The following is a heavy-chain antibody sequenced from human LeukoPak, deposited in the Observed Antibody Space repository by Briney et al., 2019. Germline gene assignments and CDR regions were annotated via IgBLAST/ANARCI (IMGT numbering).Heavy chain of an antibody. Sequence: PGGSLRLSCAASGFTVSSNYMSWVRQAPGKGLEWLAVIYSGSSTYYAASVKGRFTISRDNSKNTLYLQMNSLRAEDTAVYYCARDRSSGWYVYDYWGQGTLVTVSS. D-gene: IGHD6-19*01. J-gene: IGHJ4*02. V-gene: IGHV3-53*01. CDR1: GFTVSSNY. CDR3: ARDRSSGWYVYDY. CDR2: IYSGSST.